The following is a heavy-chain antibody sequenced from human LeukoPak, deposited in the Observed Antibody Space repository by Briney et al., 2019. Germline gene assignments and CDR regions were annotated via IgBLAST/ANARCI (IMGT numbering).Heavy chain of an antibody. D-gene: IGHD1-26*01. V-gene: IGHV4-59*01. CDR2: IYYSGST. Sequence: NPSETLSLTCTVSGGSISSYYWSWIRQPQGKGLEWIGYIYYSGSTNYNPSLKSRVTISVDTSKNQFSLKLSSVTAADTAVYYCAREGAPTSYYYCMDVWGKGTTVTVSS. CDR3: AREGAPTSYYYCMDV. J-gene: IGHJ6*03. CDR1: GGSISSYY.